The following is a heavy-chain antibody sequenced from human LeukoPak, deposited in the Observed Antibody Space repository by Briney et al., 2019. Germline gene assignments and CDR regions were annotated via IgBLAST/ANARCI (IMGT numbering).Heavy chain of an antibody. D-gene: IGHD3-10*01. J-gene: IGHJ4*02. Sequence: IRQXXXXXLEXIGRMYTSGSTNYNPSLKSRVTMSVDTSKNQFSLKLSSVTAADTAVYYCARESMNRGVTYFDYWGQGTLVTVSS. CDR3: ARESMNRGVTYFDY. CDR2: MYTSGST. V-gene: IGHV4-4*07.